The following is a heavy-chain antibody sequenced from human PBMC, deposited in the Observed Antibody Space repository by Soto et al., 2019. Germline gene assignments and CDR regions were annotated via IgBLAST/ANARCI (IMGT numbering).Heavy chain of an antibody. D-gene: IGHD2-2*01. CDR1: GGTFSSYA. J-gene: IGHJ6*02. CDR3: ARSQGSSTSLEIYYYYYYGMDV. CDR2: IIPIVGSA. Sequence: QVQLVQSGAEVKKPGSSVKVSCKASGGTFSSYAISWVRQAPGQGLEGMGGIIPIVGSANYAQKFQGRVTTTAEASTSTAYMELSSPRSEDTAVYYCARSQGSSTSLEIYYYYYYGMDVWGQGTTVTVSS. V-gene: IGHV1-69*01.